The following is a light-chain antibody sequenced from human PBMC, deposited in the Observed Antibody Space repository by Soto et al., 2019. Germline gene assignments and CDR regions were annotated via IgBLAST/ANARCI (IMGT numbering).Light chain of an antibody. Sequence: QSALTQPASVSGSPGQSXTIXXTGXXXDIGAYNFVSWYQQHPGEVPKLILYDVNVRPSGVSNRFSGSKSGNTASLTISGLQAEDEADYYCTSWTTSTTMIFGGGTKVTVL. CDR2: DVN. V-gene: IGLV2-14*03. CDR1: XXDIGAYNF. J-gene: IGLJ2*01. CDR3: TSWTTSTTMI.